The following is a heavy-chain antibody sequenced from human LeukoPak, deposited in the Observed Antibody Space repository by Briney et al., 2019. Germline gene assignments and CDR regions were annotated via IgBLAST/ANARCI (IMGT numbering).Heavy chain of an antibody. D-gene: IGHD1-26*01. Sequence: PSETLSLTCAVYGGSFSGYYWSWIRQPPGKGLEWIGEINHGGSTNYNPSLKSRVTISVDTSKNQFSLKLSSVTAADTAVYYCARVVGATQLDYWGQGTLVTVSS. J-gene: IGHJ4*02. V-gene: IGHV4-34*01. CDR2: INHGGST. CDR1: GGSFSGYY. CDR3: ARVVGATQLDY.